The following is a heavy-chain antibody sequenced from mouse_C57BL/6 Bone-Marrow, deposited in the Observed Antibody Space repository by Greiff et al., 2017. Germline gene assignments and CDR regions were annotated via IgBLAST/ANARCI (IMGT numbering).Heavy chain of an antibody. CDR2: IYPSDSET. CDR1: GYTFTSYW. CDR3: VRGSSLYYAMDY. D-gene: IGHD1-1*01. Sequence: QVQLKQPGAELVRPGSSVKLSCKASGYTFTSYWMDWVKQRPGQGLEWIGNIYPSDSETHYNQKFKDKATLTVDKSSSTAYMQLSSLTSEDSAVYYGVRGSSLYYAMDYWGQGTSVTVSS. V-gene: IGHV1-61*01. J-gene: IGHJ4*01.